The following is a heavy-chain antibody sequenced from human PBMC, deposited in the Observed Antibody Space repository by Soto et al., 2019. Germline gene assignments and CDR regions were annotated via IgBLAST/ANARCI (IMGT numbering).Heavy chain of an antibody. CDR3: ASISSGYSFDY. V-gene: IGHV4-4*02. CDR2: IFHSGTT. D-gene: IGHD3-22*01. Sequence: SETLSLTCAVSGGSISSGDWWSWVRQPPGERLEWIGEIFHSGTTNYNPSLKSRVTISVDTSKNQFSLKLSSVTAADTAVYYCASISSGYSFDYWGQGTLVTVSS. CDR1: GGSISSGDW. J-gene: IGHJ4*02.